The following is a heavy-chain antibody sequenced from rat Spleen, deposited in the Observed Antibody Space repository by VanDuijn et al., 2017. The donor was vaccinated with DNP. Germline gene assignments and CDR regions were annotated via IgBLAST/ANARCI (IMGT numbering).Heavy chain of an antibody. V-gene: IGHV5S13*01. CDR1: GLTFTNYG. CDR3: ARHEEYSSYVYGFAY. J-gene: IGHJ3*01. D-gene: IGHD1-2*01. Sequence: EVQLVESGGGLVQPGRSLKLSCAASGLTFTNYGMAWVRQAPTKGLEWVAVISPGGGNTNYRDSVKGRFTISRDDAKNTQYLQMDSLRSEDTATYYCARHEEYSSYVYGFAYWGQGTLVTVSS. CDR2: ISPGGGNT.